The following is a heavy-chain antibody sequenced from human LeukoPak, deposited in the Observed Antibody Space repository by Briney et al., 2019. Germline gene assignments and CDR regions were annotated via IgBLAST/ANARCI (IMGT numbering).Heavy chain of an antibody. CDR2: INPNSGGT. CDR1: VYTFTDYY. Sequence: ASVKVSCKASVYTFTDYYMHWVRQAPGQGLEWMGWINPNSGGTNYAQKFQGRVTMTRDTSISTAYMELSRLRSDDTAVYYCARDDCTNGVCSIDYWGQGTLVTVSS. D-gene: IGHD2-8*01. J-gene: IGHJ4*02. CDR3: ARDDCTNGVCSIDY. V-gene: IGHV1-2*02.